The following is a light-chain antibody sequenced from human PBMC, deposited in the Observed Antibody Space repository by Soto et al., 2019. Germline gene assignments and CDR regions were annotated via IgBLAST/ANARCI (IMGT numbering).Light chain of an antibody. Sequence: QSVLTQPPSVSGAPGQRVNIYCTGSSSNIGAGYDVHWYQHLPGTAPKLLIYGNNWRPSGVPDRFSGSKSGTSASLALTGLQPEDEADYCFQSYDTSLSDSAVFGGGTQLTLL. CDR3: QSYDTSLSDSAV. CDR1: SSNIGAGYD. V-gene: IGLV1-40*01. CDR2: GNN. J-gene: IGLJ7*01.